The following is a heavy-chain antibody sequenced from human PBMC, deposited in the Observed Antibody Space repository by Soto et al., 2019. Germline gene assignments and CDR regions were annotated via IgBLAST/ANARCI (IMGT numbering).Heavy chain of an antibody. D-gene: IGHD5-12*01. CDR2: IIPIFATA. CDR1: GGTFTSFG. CDR3: ATYGPLMSGYDSPLDY. J-gene: IGHJ4*02. V-gene: IGHV1-69*01. Sequence: QVQLVQSGAEVKRPGSSVKVSCKASGGTFTSFGISWVRQAPGQGLEWVGGIIPIFATANYAQKFLGRVAITAYESTSTAYMDLSSLRADDTAVFYCATYGPLMSGYDSPLDYWGQGTLVTVSS.